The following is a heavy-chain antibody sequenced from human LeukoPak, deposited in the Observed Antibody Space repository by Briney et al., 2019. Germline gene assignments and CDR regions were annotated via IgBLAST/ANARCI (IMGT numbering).Heavy chain of an antibody. V-gene: IGHV3-7*03. J-gene: IGHJ5*02. CDR1: GLTVSNHW. Sequence: GGSLRLSCVASGLTVSNHWMSWVRQAPGKGLEWVANIREERGQEYYVDSVKGRFTISKNSAKDSLYLQMNTLRVEDTAMYYCASLDTAKQPLANHWGQGTLVTVSS. CDR2: IREERGQE. D-gene: IGHD5-18*01. CDR3: ASLDTAKQPLANH.